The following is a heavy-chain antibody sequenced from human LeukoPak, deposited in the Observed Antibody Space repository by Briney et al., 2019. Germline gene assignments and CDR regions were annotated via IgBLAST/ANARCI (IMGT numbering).Heavy chain of an antibody. CDR3: ARANTYYDFWSGLDY. D-gene: IGHD3-3*01. CDR2: ISYDGSNK. V-gene: IGHV3-30*19. J-gene: IGHJ4*02. CDR1: GLTFSRYW. Sequence: GGSLRLSCATSGLTFSRYWMTWVRQAPGKGLEWVAVISYDGSNKYYADSVKGRFTISRDNSKNTLYLQMNSLRAEDTAVYYCARANTYYDFWSGLDYWGQGTLVTVSS.